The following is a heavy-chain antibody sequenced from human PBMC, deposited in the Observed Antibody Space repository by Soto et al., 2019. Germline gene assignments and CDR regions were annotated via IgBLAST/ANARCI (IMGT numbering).Heavy chain of an antibody. CDR2: IIPIFGTA. D-gene: IGHD3-22*01. CDR3: VAGDYYYDSSGYYENYYYGMDV. Sequence: ASVKVSCKASGGTFSSYAISWVRQAPGQGLEWMGGIIPIFGTANYAQKFQGRVTITADESTSTAYMELSSLRSEDTAVYYCVAGDYYYDSSGYYENYYYGMDVWGQGTTVTVSS. J-gene: IGHJ6*02. CDR1: GGTFSSYA. V-gene: IGHV1-69*13.